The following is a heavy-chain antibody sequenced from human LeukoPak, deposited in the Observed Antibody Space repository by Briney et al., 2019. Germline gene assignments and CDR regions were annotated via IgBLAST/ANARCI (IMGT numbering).Heavy chain of an antibody. J-gene: IGHJ4*02. D-gene: IGHD3-3*01. CDR3: ARGTVFGVVIPHFDY. CDR1: GFTFSSYW. Sequence: GGSLRLSCAASGFTFSSYWMSGVRQAPGKGLEWVANIKQDGSEKYYVDSVKGRFTISRDNAKNSLYLQMNSLRAEDTAVYYCARGTVFGVVIPHFDYWGQGTLVIVSS. V-gene: IGHV3-7*01. CDR2: IKQDGSEK.